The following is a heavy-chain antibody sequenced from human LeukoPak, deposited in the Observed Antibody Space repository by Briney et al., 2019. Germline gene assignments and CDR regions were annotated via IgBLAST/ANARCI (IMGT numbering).Heavy chain of an antibody. CDR2: TYYSGST. CDR3: ARDNRAAAGYYFDY. D-gene: IGHD6-13*01. Sequence: SETLSLTCTVSGGSISSYYWSWIRQPPGKGLEWIGYTYYSGSTNYNPSLKSRVTISVDTSKNQFSLKLSSVTAADTAVYYCARDNRAAAGYYFDYWGQGTLVTVSS. J-gene: IGHJ4*02. V-gene: IGHV4-59*01. CDR1: GGSISSYY.